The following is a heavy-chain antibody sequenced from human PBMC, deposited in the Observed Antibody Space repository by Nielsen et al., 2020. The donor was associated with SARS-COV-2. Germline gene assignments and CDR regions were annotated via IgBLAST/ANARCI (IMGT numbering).Heavy chain of an antibody. CDR2: ISASGSYT. D-gene: IGHD2-15*01. CDR3: AKSGNCNGGICYSTEYFQD. J-gene: IGHJ1*01. CDR1: GFTFSDSY. V-gene: IGHV3-11*03. Sequence: GGSLRLSCAASGFTFSDSYMSWIRLAPGKGLEWISYISASGSYTNYADSLRGRFTISRDNAKNSLYLQMNSLRAEDTAMYYCAKSGNCNGGICYSTEYFQDWGQGTLVIVSS.